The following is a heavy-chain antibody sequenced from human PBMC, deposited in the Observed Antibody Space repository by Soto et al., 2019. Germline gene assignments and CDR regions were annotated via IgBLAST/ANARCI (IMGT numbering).Heavy chain of an antibody. J-gene: IGHJ6*02. D-gene: IGHD3-10*01. CDR1: GFTFSTYW. CDR3: VRDRDTYGSGFLDV. Sequence: EVQLVESGGGLVQPGGSLRLSCAVSGFTFSTYWMHWVRQARGKGLVWVSRINSDGSTSTYADSVKGRFTISRDNAKNTLYLQMNSLRGEDTAVYYCVRDRDTYGSGFLDVWGQGTTVTVSS. CDR2: INSDGSTS. V-gene: IGHV3-74*01.